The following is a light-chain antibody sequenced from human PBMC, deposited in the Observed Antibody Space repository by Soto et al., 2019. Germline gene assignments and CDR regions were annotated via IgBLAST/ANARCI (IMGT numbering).Light chain of an antibody. J-gene: IGKJ2*01. CDR3: QQSYSTPYT. V-gene: IGKV1-39*01. Sequence: DLQMTQSPSSLSASVGDRVTITCRASQSIGSYLSWYQQKPGKAPKLLIYTASSLQSGVPSRFSGSASGTDFTLTISSLQPEDFATYYCQQSYSTPYTFGQGTKLEIK. CDR2: TAS. CDR1: QSIGSY.